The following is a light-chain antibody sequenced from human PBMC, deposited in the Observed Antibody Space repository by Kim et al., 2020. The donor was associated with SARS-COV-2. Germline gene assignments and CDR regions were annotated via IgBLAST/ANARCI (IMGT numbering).Light chain of an antibody. CDR1: NMGSKS. CDR2: YDS. Sequence: SYELTQPPSVSVAPGQTARITCGGTNMGSKSVHWYQQKPGQAPVLVIYYDSDRPSGIPERFSGSNSGNTATLTISTVQAGDEADYYCQAWDSSTEVLVFG. CDR3: QAWDSSTEVLV. V-gene: IGLV3-21*04. J-gene: IGLJ3*02.